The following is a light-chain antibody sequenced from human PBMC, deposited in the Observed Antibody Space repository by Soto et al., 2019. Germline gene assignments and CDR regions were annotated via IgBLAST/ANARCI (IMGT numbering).Light chain of an antibody. CDR1: GSEVGSYNL. V-gene: IGLV2-14*02. J-gene: IGLJ1*01. CDR2: EGN. Sequence: QGALSQPASVSGSAGESITITCTGTGSEVGSYNLVSWYQQHSGQAPKLLTYEGNKRASGVSYRFSGSKSGNTASLTISGLQAEDEGDYYCTSFAPGSIYVFGSGTKVTV. CDR3: TSFAPGSIYV.